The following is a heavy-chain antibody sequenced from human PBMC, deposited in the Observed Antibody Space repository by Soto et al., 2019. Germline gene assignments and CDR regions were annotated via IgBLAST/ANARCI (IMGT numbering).Heavy chain of an antibody. D-gene: IGHD3-9*01. V-gene: IGHV4-30-4*01. J-gene: IGHJ5*02. CDR1: GGSISSGDYY. Sequence: QVQLQESGPGLVKPSQTLSLTCTVSGGSISSGDYYWSWIRQPPGKGLEWIGYIYYSGSTYYNPSLKSRVTISVDTSKNQFSLKLSSVTAADTAVYYCARDGGPGTKEDYMLRYFDWSPNWFDPWGQGTLVTVSS. CDR2: IYYSGST. CDR3: ARDGGPGTKEDYMLRYFDWSPNWFDP.